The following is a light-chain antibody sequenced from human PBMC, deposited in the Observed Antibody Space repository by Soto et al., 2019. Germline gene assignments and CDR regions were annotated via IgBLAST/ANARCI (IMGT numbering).Light chain of an antibody. Sequence: QSVLTQPASVSGSPGQSITISCTGTSRDVGGYNYVSWYQHYPDKAPKLIIYDVTSRPSGVSGRFSGSKSGNTASLTISGLQPEDEAHYYCSSFTLSTYVFGSGTKVTVL. V-gene: IGLV2-14*01. CDR1: SRDVGGYNY. CDR3: SSFTLSTYV. J-gene: IGLJ1*01. CDR2: DVT.